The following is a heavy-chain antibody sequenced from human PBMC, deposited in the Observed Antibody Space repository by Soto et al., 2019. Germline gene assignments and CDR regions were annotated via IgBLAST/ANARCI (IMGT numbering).Heavy chain of an antibody. CDR3: AKNPCGGSGGNCYSGGYYYYYNGMDV. Sequence: KPSETLSLTCTVSGGSIRTYYWNWIRQPPGKGLEWIGYMYYGGSTNYNPSLKSRVTVSGDTSKNAFSLKLTSVTAADTAVYYCAKNPCGGSGGNCYSGGYYYYYNGMDVWGQGTTVNVSS. CDR2: MYYGGST. V-gene: IGHV4-59*01. CDR1: GGSIRTYY. D-gene: IGHD2-15*01. J-gene: IGHJ6*02.